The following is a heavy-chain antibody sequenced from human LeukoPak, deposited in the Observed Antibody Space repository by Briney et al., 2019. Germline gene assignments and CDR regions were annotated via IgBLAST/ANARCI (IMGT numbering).Heavy chain of an antibody. J-gene: IGHJ4*02. CDR1: GYTFTSYA. Sequence: ASVKVSCKASGYTFTSYAMHWVRQAPGQRLEWMGWINAGNGNTKYSQKFQGRVAITRDTSASTAYMELSSLRSEDTAVYYCARDWDSGYDYPYWGQGTLVTVSS. CDR2: INAGNGNT. V-gene: IGHV1-3*01. D-gene: IGHD5-12*01. CDR3: ARDWDSGYDYPY.